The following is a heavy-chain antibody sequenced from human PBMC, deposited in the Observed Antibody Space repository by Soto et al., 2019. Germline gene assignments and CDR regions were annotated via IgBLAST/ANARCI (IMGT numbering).Heavy chain of an antibody. J-gene: IGHJ5*02. CDR3: ARVEYYYGPDWFDP. V-gene: IGHV4-31*03. CDR2: IYYSGST. D-gene: IGHD3-10*01. CDR1: CGSISSGGYY. Sequence: SETLSLTCTVSCGSISSGGYYWSWIRQHPGKGLEWIGYIYYSGSTYYNPSLKSRVTISVDTSKNQFSLKLSSVTAADTAVYYCARVEYYYGPDWFDPWGQGTLVTVSS.